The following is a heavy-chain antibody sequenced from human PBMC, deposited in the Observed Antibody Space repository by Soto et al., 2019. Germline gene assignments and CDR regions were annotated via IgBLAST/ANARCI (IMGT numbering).Heavy chain of an antibody. CDR2: IYYSGST. V-gene: IGHV4-31*03. J-gene: IGHJ6*02. CDR3: ARGLTTVTAYYYYGMDV. CDR1: GVSISGGGYY. D-gene: IGHD4-17*01. Sequence: SETLSLTCTVSGVSISGGGYYWSWIRQHPGKGLEWIGYIYYSGSTYYNPSLKSRVTISADTSKNQFSLKLSSVTAADTAVYYCARGLTTVTAYYYYGMDVWGQGTTVTVSS.